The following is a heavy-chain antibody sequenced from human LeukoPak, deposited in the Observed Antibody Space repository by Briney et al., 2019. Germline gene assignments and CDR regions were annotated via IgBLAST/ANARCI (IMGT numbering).Heavy chain of an antibody. CDR3: ASLKGLFDYFDC. CDR1: GYTFTSYA. D-gene: IGHD3-22*01. Sequence: ASVKVSCKASGYTFTSYAMHWVRQAPGQRLEWMGWINAGNGNTKYSQKFQGRVTITRDTSASTAYMELSSLRSEDTAVYYCASLKGLFDYFDCWGQGILVTVYS. CDR2: INAGNGNT. J-gene: IGHJ4*02. V-gene: IGHV1-3*01.